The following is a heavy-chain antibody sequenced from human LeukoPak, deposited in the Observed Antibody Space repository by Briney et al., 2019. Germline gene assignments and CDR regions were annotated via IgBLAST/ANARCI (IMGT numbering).Heavy chain of an antibody. V-gene: IGHV4-34*01. CDR1: GGSFSGYY. CDR3: ARSRYYESSMDV. CDR2: INHSGNT. J-gene: IGHJ6*03. D-gene: IGHD3-3*01. Sequence: SETLSLTCAVYGGSFSGYYWSWLRQPPGKGREWIGEINHSGNTNYNPSLKSRVTISVDTSKNQFSLKLSSVPAADTAVYYCARSRYYESSMDVWGKGTTVTVSS.